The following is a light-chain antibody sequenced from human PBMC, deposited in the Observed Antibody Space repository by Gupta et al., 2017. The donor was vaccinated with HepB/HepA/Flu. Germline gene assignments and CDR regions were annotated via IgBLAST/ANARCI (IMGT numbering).Light chain of an antibody. V-gene: IGLV3-21*04. CDR3: QVWDSSSDSHVV. CDR2: YDS. CDR1: NIGSKT. J-gene: IGLJ2*01. Sequence: SSVLTQPPSVSVAPGKTARITCGGNNIGSKTVNLYQQNTGHAPVLLIYYDSDRRSGSPERVSGSNYGNTATVTISRVEAGEEADYYCQVWDSSSDSHVVFGGGTKLTVL.